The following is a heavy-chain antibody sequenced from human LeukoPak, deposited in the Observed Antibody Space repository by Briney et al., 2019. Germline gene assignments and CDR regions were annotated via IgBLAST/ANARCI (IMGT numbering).Heavy chain of an antibody. CDR3: AKSPLGYYDSSGYYVDY. CDR2: ISGSGGST. D-gene: IGHD3-22*01. CDR1: GFTFSSYA. J-gene: IGHJ4*02. V-gene: IGHV3-23*01. Sequence: GGSLRLSCAASGFTFSSYAMSWVRQAPGKGLEWVSAISGSGGSTYYADSVKGRFTISRDNSKNTLYLQMNSLRAEDTAVYYCAKSPLGYYDSSGYYVDYWGQGTLVTVSS.